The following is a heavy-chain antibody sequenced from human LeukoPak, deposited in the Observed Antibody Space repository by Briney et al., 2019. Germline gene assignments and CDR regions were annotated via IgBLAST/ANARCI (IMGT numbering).Heavy chain of an antibody. CDR3: VRGMVRGWSRYYYYYYMDV. CDR2: IRYDGSNK. J-gene: IGHJ6*03. CDR1: GFTFSSYG. V-gene: IGHV3-30*02. Sequence: PGGSLRLSCAASGFTFSSYGMHWVRQAPGKGLEWVAFIRYDGSNKYYADSVKGRITISRDNSKNTLYLQMNSLRAEDTAVYYCVRGMVRGWSRYYYYYYMDVWGKGTTVTISS. D-gene: IGHD3-10*01.